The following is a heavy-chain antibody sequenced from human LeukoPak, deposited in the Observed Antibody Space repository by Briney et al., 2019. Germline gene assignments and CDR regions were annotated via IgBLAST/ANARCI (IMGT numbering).Heavy chain of an antibody. Sequence: SETLSLTCTVSGDSISSGSYYWSWIRQPAGKGLEWIGHIYTSGSTNYNPSLKSRVTISVDTSKNQFSLKLRSVTAADTAVYYCARISSSNWYNERGAFDVWGQGTMVTVSS. V-gene: IGHV4-61*09. D-gene: IGHD6-13*01. CDR2: IYTSGST. CDR1: GDSISSGSYY. J-gene: IGHJ3*01. CDR3: ARISSSNWYNERGAFDV.